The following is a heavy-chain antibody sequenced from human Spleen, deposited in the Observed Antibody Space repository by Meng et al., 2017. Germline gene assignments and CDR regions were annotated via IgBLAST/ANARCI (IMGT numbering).Heavy chain of an antibody. D-gene: IGHD1-14*01. CDR3: AKDGRLRGTSVYGMDV. J-gene: IGHJ6*02. CDR1: GFTFSSYA. CDR2: ISYDGSNK. V-gene: IGHV3-30*01. Sequence: GESLKISCAASGFTFSSYAMHWVRQAPGKGLEWVAVISYDGSNKYYADSVKGRFTISRDNSKNTLYLQMNSLRAEDTAVYYCAKDGRLRGTSVYGMDVWGHGITVTVSS.